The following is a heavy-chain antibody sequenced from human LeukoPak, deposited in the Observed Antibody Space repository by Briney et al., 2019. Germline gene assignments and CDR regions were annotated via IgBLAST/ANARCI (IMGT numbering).Heavy chain of an antibody. J-gene: IGHJ4*02. CDR2: LNPNSGNT. CDR1: GYTFTSYD. Sequence: ASVKVSCKASGYTFTSYDVHWVRQATGQGLEWMGWLNPNSGNTGYSQKFQGRVTITTDESTSTAYMELSSLRSEDTAVYYCARGGVGGYCSGGSCYLPFDYWGQGTLVTVSS. V-gene: IGHV1-8*01. D-gene: IGHD2-15*01. CDR3: ARGGVGGYCSGGSCYLPFDY.